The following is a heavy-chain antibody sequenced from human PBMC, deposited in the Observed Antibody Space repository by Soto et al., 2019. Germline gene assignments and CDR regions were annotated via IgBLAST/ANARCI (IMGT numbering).Heavy chain of an antibody. V-gene: IGHV1-3*01. Sequence: GASVKVSCKASGYTFTSYAMHWVRQAPGQRLEWMGWINAGNGNTKYSQKFQGRVTITRDTSASTAYMELSSLRSEDTAVYYCARDRSYYYDSSGYYYPYYIDYWGQGTLVTVSS. CDR3: ARDRSYYYDSSGYYYPYYIDY. CDR2: INAGNGNT. CDR1: GYTFTSYA. J-gene: IGHJ4*02. D-gene: IGHD3-22*01.